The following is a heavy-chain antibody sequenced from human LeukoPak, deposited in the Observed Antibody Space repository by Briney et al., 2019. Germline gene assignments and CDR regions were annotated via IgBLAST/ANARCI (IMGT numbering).Heavy chain of an antibody. CDR2: IYYSGST. J-gene: IGHJ4*02. CDR3: ARDAAVAGKADY. V-gene: IGHV4-39*02. D-gene: IGHD6-19*01. CDR1: GGSISSSGYY. Sequence: SETLSLTGTVSGGSISSSGYYWAWIRQPPGKGLEWIGSIYYSGSTYYNPSLKSRVTISVDTSKNQFSLKLSSVTAADTAVSYCARDAAVAGKADYWGQGTLVTVSS.